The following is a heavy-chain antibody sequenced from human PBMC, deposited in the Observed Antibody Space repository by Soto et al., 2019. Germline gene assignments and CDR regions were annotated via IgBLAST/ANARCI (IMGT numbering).Heavy chain of an antibody. CDR3: ARGPPICGAQCVGATPHGPPGYYYSYGIDV. V-gene: IGHV1-69*06. D-gene: IGHD1-26*01. J-gene: IGHJ6*02. CDR1: GGTVSSYA. Sequence: GAAVKVSCKASGGTVSSYAISWVRQAPGQGREWMGGISPFFGTANYAQKFQGRVTITADKSTSTVYMELISLRSEDTAVYYCARGPPICGAQCVGATPHGPPGYYYSYGIDVWGPGTTVTVSS. CDR2: ISPFFGTA.